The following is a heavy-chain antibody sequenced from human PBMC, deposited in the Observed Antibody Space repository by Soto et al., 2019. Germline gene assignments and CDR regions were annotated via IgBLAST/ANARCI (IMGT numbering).Heavy chain of an antibody. CDR3: AHGSGWLSDY. V-gene: IGHV2-5*02. J-gene: IGHJ4*02. D-gene: IGHD6-19*01. CDR2: IYWDDDN. CDR1: GFSLTSTAVG. Sequence: QITLKESGPTLVKPTQTLTLTCTFPGFSLTSTAVGVNWIRQPPGKALEWLALIYWDDDNHYNPSLKSRLTVTKDTSKNQVVLTMTNMYPVDTATYYCAHGSGWLSDYWGQGMLVTVSS.